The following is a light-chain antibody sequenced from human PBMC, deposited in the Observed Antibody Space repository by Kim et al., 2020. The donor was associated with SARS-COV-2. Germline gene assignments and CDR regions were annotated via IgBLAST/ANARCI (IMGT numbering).Light chain of an antibody. CDR2: GAS. J-gene: IGKJ4*01. CDR1: QSVSSN. CDR3: QQYNEWPS. V-gene: IGKV3D-15*01. Sequence: SVSPGESSTLSCWASQSVSSNLARYQQKPGQAPRLFIYGASIRATGIPARFSGSGSGTEFTLTINSLQAEDFAVDSCQQYNEWPSFGGGTKVDIK.